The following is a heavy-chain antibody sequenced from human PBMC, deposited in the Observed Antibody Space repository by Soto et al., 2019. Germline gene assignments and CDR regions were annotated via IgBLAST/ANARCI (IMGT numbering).Heavy chain of an antibody. V-gene: IGHV3-30*18. CDR2: ISYDGNVA. CDR1: GFTFSNYG. J-gene: IGHJ4*02. D-gene: IGHD1-1*01. CDR3: AKEGPITNWYFDY. Sequence: QVQLVESEGGVVQPGRSLRLSCAASGFTFSNYGMHWVRQAPGTGLEWVTVISYDGNVAYYADSVNGRFTSSRDNSKNTLYLQMNSLRTEDTALYYCAKEGPITNWYFDYWGQGTLVTVSS.